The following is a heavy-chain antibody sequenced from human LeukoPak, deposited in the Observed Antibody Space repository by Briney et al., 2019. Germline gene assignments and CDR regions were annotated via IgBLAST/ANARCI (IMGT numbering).Heavy chain of an antibody. Sequence: ASVKVSCKASGYTITSYFIHWVRQAPGQGLEWMGLITPTSGSTIYAQKFQGRVTMTRDTSTTTVYMELSSLISEDTAVYYCARAGDDEESYYYMDVWGRGTKVTVSS. CDR1: GYTITSYF. V-gene: IGHV1-46*01. J-gene: IGHJ6*03. CDR2: ITPTSGST. D-gene: IGHD3-16*01. CDR3: ARAGDDEESYYYMDV.